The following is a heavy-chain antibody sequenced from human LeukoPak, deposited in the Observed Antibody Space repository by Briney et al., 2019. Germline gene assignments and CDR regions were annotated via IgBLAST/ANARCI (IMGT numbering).Heavy chain of an antibody. CDR2: INHSGST. D-gene: IGHD3-22*01. V-gene: IGHV4-34*01. CDR1: GGSFSGYY. J-gene: IGHJ6*03. Sequence: SETLSLTCAVYGGSFSGYYWSWIRQPPGKGLEWIGEINHSGSTNYNPSLKGRVTISVDTSKNQFSLKLSSVTAADTAVYYCARSGFRPQYYYYYYMDVWGKGTTVTVSS. CDR3: ARSGFRPQYYYYYYMDV.